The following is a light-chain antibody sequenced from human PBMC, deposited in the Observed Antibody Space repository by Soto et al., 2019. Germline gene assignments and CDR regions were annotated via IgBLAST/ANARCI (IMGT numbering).Light chain of an antibody. CDR1: QSVSSN. J-gene: IGKJ1*01. CDR2: GAS. V-gene: IGKV3-15*01. CDR3: QQYGSSPQT. Sequence: EIVMTQSPATLSVSPGERATLSCRASQSVSSNLAWFQQKPGQAPMLLIYGASTRDTGIPARFSGSGSGTEFTLTISRLEPEDFAVYYCQQYGSSPQTFGQGTKVDI.